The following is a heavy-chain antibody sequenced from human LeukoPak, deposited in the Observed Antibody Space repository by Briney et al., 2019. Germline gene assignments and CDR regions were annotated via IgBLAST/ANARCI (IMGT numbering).Heavy chain of an antibody. CDR1: GFTFSSYG. V-gene: IGHV3-33*06. D-gene: IGHD5-12*01. CDR3: AKDPYLKPTSRFDP. CDR2: IWYDGSNK. Sequence: GGSLRLSCAASGFTFSSYGMHWVRQAPGKGLEWVAVIWYDGSNKYYADSVKGRFTISRDNSKNTLYLQMNSLRAEDTAVYYCAKDPYLKPTSRFDPWGQGTLVTVSS. J-gene: IGHJ5*02.